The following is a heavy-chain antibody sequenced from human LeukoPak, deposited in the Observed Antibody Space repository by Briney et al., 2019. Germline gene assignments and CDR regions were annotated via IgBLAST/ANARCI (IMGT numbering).Heavy chain of an antibody. J-gene: IGHJ4*02. CDR3: ARVDRGVFDY. CDR2: INHSGST. Sequence: PSETLSLTCAVYGGSFSGYYWSWIRQPPGKGREWIGEINHSGSTNYNPSLKSRLTISVDTSKHQFSLKLSSVTAADTAVYYCARVDRGVFDYWGQGTLVTVSS. V-gene: IGHV4-34*01. CDR1: GGSFSGYY. D-gene: IGHD1-14*01.